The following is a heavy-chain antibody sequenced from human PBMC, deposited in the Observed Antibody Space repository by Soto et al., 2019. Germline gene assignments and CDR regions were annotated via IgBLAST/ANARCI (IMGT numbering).Heavy chain of an antibody. V-gene: IGHV1-69*02. D-gene: IGHD6-19*01. CDR1: GGTFSSYT. Sequence: QVQLVQSGAEVKKPGSSVKVSCKASGGTFSSYTISWVRQAPGQGLEWMGRIIPILGIANYAQKFQGRVTITADKSTSTADMELSSLRSEDTAVYYCARGTKGIAVAHFDYWGQGTLVTVSS. J-gene: IGHJ4*02. CDR2: IIPILGIA. CDR3: ARGTKGIAVAHFDY.